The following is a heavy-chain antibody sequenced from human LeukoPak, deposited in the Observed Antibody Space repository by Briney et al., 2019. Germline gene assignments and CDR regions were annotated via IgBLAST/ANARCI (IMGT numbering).Heavy chain of an antibody. CDR2: INPSGGST. Sequence: GASVKVSCKASGYTFTSYYMHWVRQAPGQGLEWMGIINPSGGSTSYAQKFQGRVTMTRDMSTSTVYMELSSRRSEDMAVYYCARSMAGTRLFDYWGQGTLVTVSS. D-gene: IGHD6-19*01. J-gene: IGHJ4*02. V-gene: IGHV1-46*01. CDR3: ARSMAGTRLFDY. CDR1: GYTFTSYY.